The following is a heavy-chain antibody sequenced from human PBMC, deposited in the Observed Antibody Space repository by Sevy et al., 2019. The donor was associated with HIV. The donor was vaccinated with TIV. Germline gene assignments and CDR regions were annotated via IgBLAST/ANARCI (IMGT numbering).Heavy chain of an antibody. D-gene: IGHD6-19*01. Sequence: ASVKVSCKASGYTFTSYGISWVRQAPGQGLEWMGWISAYNGNTNYAQTLQGRVTMTTDTSTSTAYMELRSLRSDDTAVYYCARDGIAVTDPLYFQHWGQGTLVSVSS. CDR2: ISAYNGNT. V-gene: IGHV1-18*01. CDR1: GYTFTSYG. J-gene: IGHJ1*01. CDR3: ARDGIAVTDPLYFQH.